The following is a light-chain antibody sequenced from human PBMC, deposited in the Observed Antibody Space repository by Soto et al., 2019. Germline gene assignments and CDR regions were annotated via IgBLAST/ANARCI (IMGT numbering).Light chain of an antibody. CDR2: AAS. J-gene: IGKJ1*01. CDR1: QGISNF. CDR3: QKCSSAAWT. V-gene: IGKV1-27*01. Sequence: DIQMTQSPSSLSASVGDRVTLTCRASQGISNFLAWYQQKPGKVPKLLIYAASTLQSGVPSRFSGSGSGTDFTLTIRSLQPEHVATCYCQKCSSAAWTFGQGPKVQIK.